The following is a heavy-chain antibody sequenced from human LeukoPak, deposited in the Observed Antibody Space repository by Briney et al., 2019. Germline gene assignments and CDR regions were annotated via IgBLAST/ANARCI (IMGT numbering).Heavy chain of an antibody. D-gene: IGHD4-17*01. V-gene: IGHV4-31*02. CDR2: IYYSGST. J-gene: IGHJ4*02. Sequence: TWVRQHPGKGLEWIGYIYYSGSTYYNPSLKSRVTISVDTSKNQFSLKLNSVTAADTAVYYCARSDVNVAMTTVTFDSWGQGTLVTVSS. CDR3: ARSDVNVAMTTVTFDS.